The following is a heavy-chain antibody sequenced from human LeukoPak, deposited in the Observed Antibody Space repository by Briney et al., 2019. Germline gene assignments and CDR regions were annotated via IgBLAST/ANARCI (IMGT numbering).Heavy chain of an antibody. CDR1: GFTFSSYS. D-gene: IGHD3-22*01. CDR2: ISGSGGST. Sequence: GGSLRLSCAASGFTFSSYSMNWVRQAPGKGLEWVSAISGSGGSTYYADSVKGRFTISRDNSKNALYLQMNSLRAEDTAVYYCAKDAHTYYYDSSFDYWGQGTLVTVSS. J-gene: IGHJ4*02. V-gene: IGHV3-23*01. CDR3: AKDAHTYYYDSSFDY.